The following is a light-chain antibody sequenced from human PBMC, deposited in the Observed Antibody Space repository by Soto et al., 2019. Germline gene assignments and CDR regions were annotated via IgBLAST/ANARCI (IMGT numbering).Light chain of an antibody. CDR2: GAS. CDR1: QSVRSN. V-gene: IGKV3-15*01. J-gene: IGKJ1*01. CDR3: QHYDDWPPWT. Sequence: ETVMTQSPATLSVSPGERATLPCRATQSVRSNLAWYQQKPGQAPRLLLYGASTRATGIPARFSGSGSGTEFTLTIGSLQSEDFAVYYCQHYDDWPPWTFGQGTKVDIK.